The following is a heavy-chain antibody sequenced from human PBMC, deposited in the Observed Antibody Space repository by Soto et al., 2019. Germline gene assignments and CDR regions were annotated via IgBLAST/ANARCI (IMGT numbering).Heavy chain of an antibody. CDR3: ERDEDNWNYVDAFYI. CDR2: INHSGST. CDR1: GGSFSGYY. V-gene: IGHV4-34*01. Sequence: PSETLSLTCAVYGGSFSGYYWSWIRQPPGKGLEWIGEINHSGSTNYNPSLKSRVTISVDTSKNQFSLKLSSVTAADTAVYYCERDEDNWNYVDAFYIWGQGTMVTVSS. D-gene: IGHD1-7*01. J-gene: IGHJ3*02.